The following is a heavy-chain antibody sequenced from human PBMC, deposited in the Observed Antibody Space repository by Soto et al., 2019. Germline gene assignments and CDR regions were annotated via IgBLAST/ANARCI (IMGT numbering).Heavy chain of an antibody. CDR2: INHSGST. V-gene: IGHV4-34*01. Sequence: SETLSLTCAVYGGSFSGYYWSWIRQPPGKGLEWIGEINHSGSTNYNPSLKSRVTISVDTSKNQFSLKLSSVTAADTAVYYCARAAMWFDYWGQGTPVTVSS. CDR3: ARAAMWFDY. CDR1: GGSFSGYY. J-gene: IGHJ4*02. D-gene: IGHD5-18*01.